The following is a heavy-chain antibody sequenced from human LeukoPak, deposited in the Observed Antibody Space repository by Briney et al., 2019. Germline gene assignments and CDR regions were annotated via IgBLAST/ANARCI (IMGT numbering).Heavy chain of an antibody. CDR1: GFTFSSYA. CDR3: AKDHIRRDGYSDFDY. V-gene: IGHV3-23*01. Sequence: PGGSLRLSCAASGFTFSSYAMSWFRQAPGKGLEWVSGISDSGTGTYYADSVKGRFTISRDNSKNTLFLQMNSLRAEDTAVYYCAKDHIRRDGYSDFDYWGQGTLVTVSS. CDR2: ISDSGTGT. J-gene: IGHJ4*02. D-gene: IGHD5-24*01.